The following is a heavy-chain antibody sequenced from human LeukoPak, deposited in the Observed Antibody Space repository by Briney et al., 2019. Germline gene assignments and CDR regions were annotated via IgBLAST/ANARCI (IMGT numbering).Heavy chain of an antibody. J-gene: IGHJ4*02. D-gene: IGHD3-22*01. CDR3: AKEVSSSGFEVFDY. CDR2: IYYSGST. V-gene: IGHV4-39*02. CDR1: GGSISSSSYY. Sequence: SETLSLTCTVSGGSISSSSYYWGWIRQPPGKGLERIGSIYYSGSTYYNPSLKGRVTISVDTSKNQFSLKLSSVTAADTAVYYCAKEVSSSGFEVFDYWGQGTLVTVSS.